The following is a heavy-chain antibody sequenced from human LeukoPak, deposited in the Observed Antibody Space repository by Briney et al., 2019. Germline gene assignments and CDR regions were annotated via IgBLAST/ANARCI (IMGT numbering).Heavy chain of an antibody. Sequence: SETLSLTCTVSGGSISSSSYYWGWIRQPPGKGLEWIGSIYYSGSAYYNPSLKSRVTISVDTSQNQFSLKLSSLTAADTAVYYCAREFDYEGVDPWGQGTLVTVSS. CDR2: IYYSGSA. CDR3: AREFDYEGVDP. CDR1: GGSISSSSYY. V-gene: IGHV4-39*02. J-gene: IGHJ5*02. D-gene: IGHD4-17*01.